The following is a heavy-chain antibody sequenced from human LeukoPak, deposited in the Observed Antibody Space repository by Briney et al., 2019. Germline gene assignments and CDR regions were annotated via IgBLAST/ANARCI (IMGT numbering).Heavy chain of an antibody. CDR1: GFIFSSYA. V-gene: IGHV3-23*01. CDR3: AKSSYYDSSGYYREYYFDY. J-gene: IGHJ4*02. D-gene: IGHD3-22*01. Sequence: GGSLRLSCAASGFIFSSYAMSWVRQAPGKGLEWVSSVSGGGGSTYYADSVKGRFTISRDNSKSTLFLQMNSLRAEDTAIYYCAKSSYYDSSGYYREYYFDYWGQGTLVTVSS. CDR2: VSGGGGST.